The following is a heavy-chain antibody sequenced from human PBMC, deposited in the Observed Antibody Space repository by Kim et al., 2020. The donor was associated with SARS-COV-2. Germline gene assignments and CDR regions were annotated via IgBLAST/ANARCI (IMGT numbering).Heavy chain of an antibody. Sequence: STIYYADSVKGRFTNSRDNAKNSLYLQMNSLRAEDTAVYYCARGTYGGVDYWGQGTLVTVSS. J-gene: IGHJ4*02. CDR2: STI. V-gene: IGHV3-11*04. CDR3: ARGTYGGVDY. D-gene: IGHD3-10*01.